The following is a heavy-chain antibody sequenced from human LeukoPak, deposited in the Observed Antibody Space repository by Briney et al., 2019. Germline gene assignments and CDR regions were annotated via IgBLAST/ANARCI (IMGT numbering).Heavy chain of an antibody. J-gene: IGHJ6*03. Sequence: SETLSLTCTVSGGSISSRNYYWGWIRQPPGKGLEWIGSIYYSGSTYYNPSLKSRVTISVDTSKNQFSLKLSSVTAADTAVYYCARHGDYYYYMDVWGKGTTVTISS. CDR3: ARHGDYYYYMDV. CDR2: IYYSGST. D-gene: IGHD3-10*01. CDR1: GGSISSRNYY. V-gene: IGHV4-39*01.